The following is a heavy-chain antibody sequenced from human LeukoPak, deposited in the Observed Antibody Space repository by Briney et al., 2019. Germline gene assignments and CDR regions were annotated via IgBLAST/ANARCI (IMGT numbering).Heavy chain of an antibody. Sequence: GGSLRLSCAASGFTFSSYAMSRVRQAPGKGLEWVSAISGSGGSTYYADSVKGRFTISRDNSKNTLYLQMNSLRAEDTAVYYCAKRDIVVVPAAPDYWGQGTLVTVSS. J-gene: IGHJ4*02. V-gene: IGHV3-23*01. CDR3: AKRDIVVVPAAPDY. CDR2: ISGSGGST. D-gene: IGHD2-2*01. CDR1: GFTFSSYA.